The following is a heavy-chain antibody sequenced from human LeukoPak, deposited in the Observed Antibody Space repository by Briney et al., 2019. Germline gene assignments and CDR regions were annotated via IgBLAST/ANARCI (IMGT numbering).Heavy chain of an antibody. V-gene: IGHV3-30*04. D-gene: IGHD3-10*01. J-gene: IGHJ4*02. CDR1: GFTFSSYA. CDR2: ISYDGSNK. CDR3: ARGRITMVRGVHFDY. Sequence: GGSPRLSCAASGFTFSSYAMHWVRQAPGKGLEWVAVISYDGSNKYYADSVKGRFTISRDNSKNTLYLQMNSLRAEDTAVYYCARGRITMVRGVHFDYWGQGTLVTVSS.